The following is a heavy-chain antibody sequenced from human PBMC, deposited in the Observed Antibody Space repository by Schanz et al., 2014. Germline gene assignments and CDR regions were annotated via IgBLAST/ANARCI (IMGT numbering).Heavy chain of an antibody. Sequence: EVQLLESGGGLVQPGGSLRLSCAASGFTFSSYAMTWVRQAPGMGLEWVSAISGRDGSTYYADSVRGRFTISRDNSKNTLYLQMNSLRAEYTAVYYCAKSQGSSFDSWGQGTLVTVSS. D-gene: IGHD6-13*01. J-gene: IGHJ4*02. CDR3: AKSQGSSFDS. CDR2: ISGRDGST. CDR1: GFTFSSYA. V-gene: IGHV3-23*01.